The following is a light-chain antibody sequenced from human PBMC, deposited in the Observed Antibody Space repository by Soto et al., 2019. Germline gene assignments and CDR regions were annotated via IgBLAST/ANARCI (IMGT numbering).Light chain of an antibody. V-gene: IGLV1-44*01. Sequence: QLVLTQPPSASGTPGQRVTISCSGSSSNIGSNAVSWYQLLPGTAPKLLIYIDSHRPSGVPDRFSGSKSGTSASLAINGLQSEDEADYFCAAWEDSRRGYWVFGGGTKLTVL. CDR1: SSNIGSNA. J-gene: IGLJ3*02. CDR2: IDS. CDR3: AAWEDSRRGYWV.